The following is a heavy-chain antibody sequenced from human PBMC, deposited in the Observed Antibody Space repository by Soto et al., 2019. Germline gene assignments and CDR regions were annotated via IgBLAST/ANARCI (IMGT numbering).Heavy chain of an antibody. CDR2: ISAYNGNT. CDR1: GYTFTSYG. D-gene: IGHD3-9*01. V-gene: IGHV1-18*01. CDR3: ARETAHYDILTGQMRAGFGTDY. Sequence: QVQLVQSGAEVKKPGASVKVSCKASGYTFTSYGISWVRQAPGQGLEWMGWISAYNGNTNYAQKLQGRVTMTTDTSTSTAYMELRSLRSDDTAVYYCARETAHYDILTGQMRAGFGTDYWGQGTLVTVSS. J-gene: IGHJ4*02.